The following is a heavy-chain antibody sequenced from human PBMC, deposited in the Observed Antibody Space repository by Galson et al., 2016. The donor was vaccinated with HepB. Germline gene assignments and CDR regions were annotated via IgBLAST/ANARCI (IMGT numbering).Heavy chain of an antibody. CDR3: RRRTVGSGGTRRFDH. V-gene: IGHV3-7*02. D-gene: IGHD1-14*01. Sequence: SLRLSCAASGFTFTNYWMNWVRQTPGKGLEWVANVSPNGGEAYYVDSVKGRFTISRDNAGTSLFLQMDSLRVDDTAVYYCRRRTVGSGGTRRFDHWGHGILVTVSS. CDR2: VSPNGGEA. J-gene: IGHJ4*01. CDR1: GFTFTNYW.